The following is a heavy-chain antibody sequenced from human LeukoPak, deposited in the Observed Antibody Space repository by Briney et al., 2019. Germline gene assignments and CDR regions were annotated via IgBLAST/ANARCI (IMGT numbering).Heavy chain of an antibody. CDR1: GGSFSGDY. CDR2: INNSGNT. V-gene: IGHV4-34*01. Sequence: PSETLSLSCAVYGGSFSGDYWSWIRQPPGKGLQWIGEINNSGNTNNNQSLKSRVTMSVDTSKNQLSLNLTSVTAADTAVYYCARVHGHNLGTLDYWGQGILVTVSS. D-gene: IGHD5-24*01. CDR3: ARVHGHNLGTLDY. J-gene: IGHJ4*02.